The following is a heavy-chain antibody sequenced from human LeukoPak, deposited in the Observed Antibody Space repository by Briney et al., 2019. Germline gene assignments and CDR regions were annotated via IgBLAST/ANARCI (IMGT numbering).Heavy chain of an antibody. CDR3: ARAWGDSSSWYAEPNAFDI. CDR1: GGSIRGYY. D-gene: IGHD6-13*01. J-gene: IGHJ3*02. Sequence: SETLSLTCTVSGGSIRGYYWSWIRQPPGKGLEWIGYIYFSGSTNYNPSLKSRVTISVDMSKNQFSLKLSSVTAADTAVYYCARAWGDSSSWYAEPNAFDIWGQGTMVTVSS. V-gene: IGHV4-59*01. CDR2: IYFSGST.